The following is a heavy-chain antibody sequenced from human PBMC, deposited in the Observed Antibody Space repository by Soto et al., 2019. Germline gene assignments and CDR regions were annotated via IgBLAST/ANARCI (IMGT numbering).Heavy chain of an antibody. CDR1: GYTFTSYA. V-gene: IGHV1-3*01. Sequence: ASVKVSCKASGYTFTSYAMHWVRQAPGQRLEWMGWINAGNGNTKYSQKLQGRVTITRDTSASTAYMELSSLRSEDTAVYYCARREYSREFDYWGQGTLVTVSS. CDR2: INAGNGNT. J-gene: IGHJ4*02. CDR3: ARREYSREFDY. D-gene: IGHD6-6*01.